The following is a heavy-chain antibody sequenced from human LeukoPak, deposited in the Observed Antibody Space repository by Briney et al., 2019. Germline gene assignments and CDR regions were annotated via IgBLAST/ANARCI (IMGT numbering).Heavy chain of an antibody. D-gene: IGHD6-13*01. CDR3: AKDRKPIAAAGLFDY. Sequence: GGSLRLSCAASGFTLSSYAMSWVRQAPGKGLEWVSAISGSGGSTYYADSVKGRFTISRDNSKNTLYLQMNSLRAEDTAVYYCAKDRKPIAAAGLFDYWGQGTLVTVSS. V-gene: IGHV3-23*01. J-gene: IGHJ4*02. CDR1: GFTLSSYA. CDR2: ISGSGGST.